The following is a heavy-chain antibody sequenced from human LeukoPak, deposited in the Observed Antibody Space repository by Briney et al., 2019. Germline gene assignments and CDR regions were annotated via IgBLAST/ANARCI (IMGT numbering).Heavy chain of an antibody. D-gene: IGHD1-26*01. CDR2: IWYDGSNR. Sequence: GGSLRLSCAASGFTFASYDMHWVRQAPGKGLEWVALIWYDGSNRYYVDSMRGRFTISRDNSKNTLYLQMTSLRAEDTAIYYCAGDRKSGNFLGEFDHWGQGTLVTVSS. CDR3: AGDRKSGNFLGEFDH. J-gene: IGHJ5*02. CDR1: GFTFASYD. V-gene: IGHV3-33*01.